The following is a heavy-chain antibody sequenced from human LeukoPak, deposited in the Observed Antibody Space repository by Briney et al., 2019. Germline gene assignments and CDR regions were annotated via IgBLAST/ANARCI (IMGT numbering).Heavy chain of an antibody. CDR3: ARGYGSSGYYWFDP. V-gene: IGHV3-21*01. Sequence: GGSLRLSCAASGFTFSSYSMNWVRQAPGKGLEWVSSISSSSYIYYADSVKGRFTISRDNAKNSLYLQMNSLRAEDTAVYYCARGYGSSGYYWFDPWGQGTLVTVSS. D-gene: IGHD3-22*01. CDR1: GFTFSSYS. J-gene: IGHJ5*02. CDR2: ISSSSYI.